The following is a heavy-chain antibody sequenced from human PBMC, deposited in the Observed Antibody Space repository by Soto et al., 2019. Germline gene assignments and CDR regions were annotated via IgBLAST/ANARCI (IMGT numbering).Heavy chain of an antibody. V-gene: IGHV3-23*01. Sequence: QPGGSLRLSCAGSGFTLTRSAVSWVRQAPGKGLEWVSGISAGGGGTYYADSVKGRFTISRDVAKNTVYLQMNSLRAEDTAVYYCARDIGWNDPNDAFDIWGQGTMVTVSS. D-gene: IGHD1-1*01. CDR1: GFTLTRSA. CDR2: ISAGGGGT. J-gene: IGHJ3*02. CDR3: ARDIGWNDPNDAFDI.